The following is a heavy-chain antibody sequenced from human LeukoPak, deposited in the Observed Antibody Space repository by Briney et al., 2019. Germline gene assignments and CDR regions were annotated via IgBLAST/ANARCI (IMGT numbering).Heavy chain of an antibody. J-gene: IGHJ3*02. D-gene: IGHD2-21*01. Sequence: ASVKVSCKPSGYIFTAYHLHWVRQAPGQGLEWMGRIIPNSGATNYAQNFQGRVTMTRDTSISTAYMELSRLSPDDTAVYYCARGISGGFDIWGQGTEVTVSP. CDR2: IIPNSGAT. V-gene: IGHV1-2*06. CDR3: ARGISGGFDI. CDR1: GYIFTAYH.